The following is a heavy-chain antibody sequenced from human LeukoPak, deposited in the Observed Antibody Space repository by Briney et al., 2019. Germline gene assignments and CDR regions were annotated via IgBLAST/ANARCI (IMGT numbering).Heavy chain of an antibody. D-gene: IGHD6-6*01. J-gene: IGHJ4*02. V-gene: IGHV4-61*02. CDR3: ARDGYSSSSLSHPNCYDY. Sequence: SETLSLTCTVSGGSISSGSYYWSWIRQPAGKGLEWIGRIYTSGSTNYNPSLKSRVTISVDTSKNQFSLKLSSVTAADTAVYYCARDGYSSSSLSHPNCYDYWGQGTLVTVSS. CDR2: IYTSGST. CDR1: GGSISSGSYY.